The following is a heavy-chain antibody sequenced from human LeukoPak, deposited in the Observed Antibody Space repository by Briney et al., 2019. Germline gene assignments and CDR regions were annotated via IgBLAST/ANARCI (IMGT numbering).Heavy chain of an antibody. CDR1: GGSINSHS. J-gene: IGHJ6*03. Sequence: SETLSLTCTVSGGSINSHSWSWIRQSPEKDLEWIGYVHYSGSTKCNPSLESRVTMSVDTSKNHFSLKLSSVTAADTAVYYCARNPGVTTGLAGSLGVYSYSSYYYMDVWGKGTTVTVS. CDR2: VHYSGST. V-gene: IGHV4-59*11. CDR3: ARNPGVTTGLAGSLGVYSYSSYYYMDV. D-gene: IGHD6-19*01.